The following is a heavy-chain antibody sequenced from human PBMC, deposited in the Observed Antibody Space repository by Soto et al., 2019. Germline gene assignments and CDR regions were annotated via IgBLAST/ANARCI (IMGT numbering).Heavy chain of an antibody. CDR1: GYTFTSYG. CDR2: ISAYNGNT. CDR3: ARDLCSGGSCYPEFDY. J-gene: IGHJ4*02. V-gene: IGHV1-18*01. Sequence: QVQLVQSGAEVKKPGASVKVSCKASGYTFTSYGISWVRQAPGQGLEWMGWISAYNGNTNYAQKLQGRVTMTTDTSTSTADMELRSLRSDDTAVYYCARDLCSGGSCYPEFDYWGQGTLVTVSS. D-gene: IGHD2-15*01.